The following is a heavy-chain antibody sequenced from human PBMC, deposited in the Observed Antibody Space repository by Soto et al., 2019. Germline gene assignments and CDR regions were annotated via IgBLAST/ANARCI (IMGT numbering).Heavy chain of an antibody. J-gene: IGHJ6*02. CDR3: ARVYCSGGSCYVAKYYGLDV. CDR2: IIPIFGAV. CDR1: GGTFSNYT. V-gene: IGHV1-69*01. Sequence: QVQLVQSGAEVRKPGSSVKVSCKASGGTFSNYTISWVRQAPGQGLEWMGGIIPIFGAVNYAQKFQGRLTISVGESTTTAHMELSSLGSEDTAVYYCARVYCSGGSCYVAKYYGLDVWGQGTTVIVS. D-gene: IGHD2-15*01.